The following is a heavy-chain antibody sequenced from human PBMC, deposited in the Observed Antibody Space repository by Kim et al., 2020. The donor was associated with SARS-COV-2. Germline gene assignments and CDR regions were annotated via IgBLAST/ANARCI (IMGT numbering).Heavy chain of an antibody. Sequence: SETLSLTCTVSGGSISSSSYYWGWLPQPPGKGLEWIGSIYYSGSTYYNPSLKSRVTISVDTSKNQFSLKLSPVTAADTAVYYWAGDQSVTYYYDSSRYFDCRGRGTLVTVSS. CDR3: AGDQSVTYYYDSSRYFDC. CDR2: IYYSGST. V-gene: IGHV4-39*07. D-gene: IGHD3-22*01. J-gene: IGHJ4*02. CDR1: GGSISSSSYY.